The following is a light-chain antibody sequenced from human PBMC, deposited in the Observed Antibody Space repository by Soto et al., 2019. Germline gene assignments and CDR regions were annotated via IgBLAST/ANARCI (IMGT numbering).Light chain of an antibody. CDR3: SLYTSSDTPYV. J-gene: IGLJ1*01. CDR1: SSDVGAYDY. Sequence: QSALTQPASVSGSPGQSITISCTGTSSDVGAYDYVSWYQQHPDKAPKLIIYVVSNRPPGVSNRCSGSKSGNTASLTISGIQAEDEADYYCSLYTSSDTPYVFGTGTKLTVL. CDR2: VVS. V-gene: IGLV2-14*01.